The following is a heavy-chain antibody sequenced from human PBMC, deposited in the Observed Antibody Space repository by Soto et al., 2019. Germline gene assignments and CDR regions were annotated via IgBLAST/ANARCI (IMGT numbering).Heavy chain of an antibody. CDR3: TNRMVRGYIRDY. Sequence: SETLSLTCAVYGGSFSGYYWSWIRQPPGKGLEWIGEINHSGSTNYNPSLKSRVTISVDTSKNQFFLKLSSVTAADTAVYYCTNRMVRGYIRDYWGQGTLVTVSS. V-gene: IGHV4-34*01. CDR2: INHSGST. J-gene: IGHJ4*02. CDR1: GGSFSGYY. D-gene: IGHD3-10*01.